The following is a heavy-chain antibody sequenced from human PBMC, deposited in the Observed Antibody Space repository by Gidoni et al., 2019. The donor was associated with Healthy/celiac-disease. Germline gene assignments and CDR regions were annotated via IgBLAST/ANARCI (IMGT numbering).Heavy chain of an antibody. D-gene: IGHD5-12*01. Sequence: QVQLVESGGGVVQPGRSLRLSCAASGFTFSSYGMHWVRQAPGKGLEWVAVIWYDGSNKYYADSVKGRFTISRDNSKNTLYLQMNSLRAEDTAVYYCAREDGYVLHWYFDLWGRGTLVTVSS. J-gene: IGHJ2*01. CDR2: IWYDGSNK. CDR1: GFTFSSYG. CDR3: AREDGYVLHWYFDL. V-gene: IGHV3-33*01.